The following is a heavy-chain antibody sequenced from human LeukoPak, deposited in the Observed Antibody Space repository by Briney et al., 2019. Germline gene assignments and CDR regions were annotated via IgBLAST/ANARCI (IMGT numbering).Heavy chain of an antibody. CDR1: GFTFSNAW. CDR3: ARDMGWQQFDQ. D-gene: IGHD5-24*01. Sequence: PGGSLRLSCAASGFTFSNAWMTWVRQAPGKGLERVANINRDGSETYYMESVRGRFTISRDNARNSLYLQMNRLTVEDTATYYCARDMGWQQFDQWGQGTLVTVSS. V-gene: IGHV3-7*01. CDR2: INRDGSET. J-gene: IGHJ4*02.